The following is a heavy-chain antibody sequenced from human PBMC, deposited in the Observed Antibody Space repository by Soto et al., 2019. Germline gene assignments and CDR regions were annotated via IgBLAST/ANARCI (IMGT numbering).Heavy chain of an antibody. V-gene: IGHV1-18*01. J-gene: IGHJ5*02. CDR2: ISVYTGHS. CDR3: ARDPYALTSLAGRAQPSTNGFDP. D-gene: IGHD3-10*01. Sequence: VQLAQSPAEVKKPGDSVKVSCKASGYNFRNYGISWVRQAPGQGLEWMGWISVYTGHSKYAEKFHDTITLTTETSTSTAYMELRSLRPDDTAVYFCARDPYALTSLAGRAQPSTNGFDPWGQGTLVVVSS. CDR1: GYNFRNYG.